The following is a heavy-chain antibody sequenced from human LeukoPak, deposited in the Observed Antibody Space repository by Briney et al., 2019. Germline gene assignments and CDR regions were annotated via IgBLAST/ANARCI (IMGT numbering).Heavy chain of an antibody. CDR2: IYYSGST. D-gene: IGHD2-15*01. CDR3: ARIHRYCSGGACYVLDN. V-gene: IGHV4-59*01. CDR1: GGSISKFY. Sequence: PSETLSLTCTVSGGSISKFYWSWIRQPPGKGLEWIGYIYYSGSTNYNPSFKSRITISVDTSRNQFSLQLSSVTAADTAVYYCARIHRYCSGGACYVLDNWGQGTLVAVSS. J-gene: IGHJ4*02.